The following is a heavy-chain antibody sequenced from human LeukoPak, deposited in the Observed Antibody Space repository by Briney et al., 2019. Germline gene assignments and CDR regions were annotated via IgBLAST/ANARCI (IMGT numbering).Heavy chain of an antibody. V-gene: IGHV3-48*03. Sequence: PGGSLRLSCAASGFTFSNYEMNWVRQAPGKGLEWVAYIGSSGTIIYYADSVKGRFTISRDNAKNTLYLQMNSLRAEGTAVYYCARARYGGNYYFDYWGQGTLVTVSS. CDR1: GFTFSNYE. CDR2: IGSSGTII. J-gene: IGHJ4*02. CDR3: ARARYGGNYYFDY. D-gene: IGHD4-23*01.